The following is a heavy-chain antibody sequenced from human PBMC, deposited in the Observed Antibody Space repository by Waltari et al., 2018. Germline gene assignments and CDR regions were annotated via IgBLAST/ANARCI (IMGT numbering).Heavy chain of an antibody. J-gene: IGHJ4*02. V-gene: IGHV1-69*13. D-gene: IGHD3-3*01. CDR2: IIPIFGTA. CDR3: ARSHYDFWSGYRGGYYFDY. CDR1: GGTFSSYA. Sequence: QVQLVQSGAEVKKPGSSVKVSCKASGGTFSSYAISWVRQAPGQGLEWMGRIIPIFGTANDAQKFQGRVTITADKSTSTAYMELSSLRSEDTAVYYCARSHYDFWSGYRGGYYFDYWGQGTLVTVSS.